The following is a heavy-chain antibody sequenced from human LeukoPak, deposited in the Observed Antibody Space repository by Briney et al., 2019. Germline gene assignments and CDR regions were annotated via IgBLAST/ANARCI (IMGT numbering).Heavy chain of an antibody. V-gene: IGHV3-21*01. J-gene: IGHJ1*01. CDR3: ARDPPSFQY. CDR2: ISSSRSSYI. CDR1: GFTFSHFW. Sequence: GGSLRLSCAASGFTFSHFWMNWVRQAPGKGLEWVSTISSSRSSYIYYADSVKGRFTISRDNAKNSLYLQMNSLRAEDTAVYYCARDPPSFQYWGQGTLVTVSA.